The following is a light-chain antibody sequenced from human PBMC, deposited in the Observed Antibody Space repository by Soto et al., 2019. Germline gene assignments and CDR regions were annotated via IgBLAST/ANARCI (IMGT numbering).Light chain of an antibody. CDR3: QQCGSSLT. Sequence: EIVLTQSPATLSLSPGERATLSCRASQSVSSYLAWYQQKPGQAPRLLIYDASNRATGIPARFSGSGSGTDFTLTITRLEPEDFAVYYCQQCGSSLTFGQGTRLEIK. CDR1: QSVSSY. V-gene: IGKV3-11*01. J-gene: IGKJ5*01. CDR2: DAS.